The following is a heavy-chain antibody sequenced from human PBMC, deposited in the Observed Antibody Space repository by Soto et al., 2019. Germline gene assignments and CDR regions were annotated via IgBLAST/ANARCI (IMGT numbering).Heavy chain of an antibody. Sequence: QVQLVQSGAEVRKPGSLVKVSCKASGGAFSNYAISWVRQAPGQGLEWMGGIIPIFGTANYAQKLQGRVTITADESTTTAYMELSSLRSEDTAVYYCAGSFKYGSGTYDAFDIWGQGTVVTVSS. J-gene: IGHJ3*02. CDR3: AGSFKYGSGTYDAFDI. D-gene: IGHD3-10*01. V-gene: IGHV1-69*01. CDR2: IIPIFGTA. CDR1: GGAFSNYA.